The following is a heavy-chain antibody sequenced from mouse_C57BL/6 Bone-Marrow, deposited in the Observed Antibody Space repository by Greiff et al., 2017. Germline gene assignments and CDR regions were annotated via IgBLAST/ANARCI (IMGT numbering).Heavy chain of an antibody. Sequence: QVQLQQSGAELVKPGASVKLSCKASGYTFTSYYMYWVKQRPGQGLEWIGEINPSNGGTNFNEKFKSKATLTVDKSSSTAYMQLSSLTSEDSAVYYCTRGGHYAMDYWGQGTPVTVSS. V-gene: IGHV1S81*02. J-gene: IGHJ4*01. CDR3: TRGGHYAMDY. CDR1: GYTFTSYY. CDR2: INPSNGGT.